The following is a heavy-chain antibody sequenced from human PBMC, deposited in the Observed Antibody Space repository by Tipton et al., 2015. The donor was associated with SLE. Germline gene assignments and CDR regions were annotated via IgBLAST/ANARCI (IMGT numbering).Heavy chain of an antibody. D-gene: IGHD2-15*01. J-gene: IGHJ2*01. Sequence: LSLTCTVSGGSMSTYYWSWIRLRPGKGLEWIGYIYYSGGTSYNPSLNSRVTISVDTSMNQFSLKLTSVTAAYSAVYYCARYSLTLWHLDLWGRSTLVTVSS. CDR1: GGSMSTYY. CDR3: ARYSLTLWHLDL. V-gene: IGHV4-59*01. CDR2: IYYSGGT.